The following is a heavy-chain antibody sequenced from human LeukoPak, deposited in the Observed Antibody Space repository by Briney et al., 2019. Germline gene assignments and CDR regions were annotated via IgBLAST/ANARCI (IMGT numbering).Heavy chain of an antibody. CDR1: GYTFTGYY. J-gene: IGHJ4*02. D-gene: IGHD2-2*01. CDR2: SSPNSADT. V-gene: IGHV1-2*02. Sequence: ASVKVSCKASGYTFTGYYIHWVRQAPGQGLEWMGWSSPNSADTNYAQKFQGRVTMTRDTSITTAYMELSRLRSDDTAVYYCAKDVGEFCSSMNCYASDSWGQGTLVTVSS. CDR3: AKDVGEFCSSMNCYASDS.